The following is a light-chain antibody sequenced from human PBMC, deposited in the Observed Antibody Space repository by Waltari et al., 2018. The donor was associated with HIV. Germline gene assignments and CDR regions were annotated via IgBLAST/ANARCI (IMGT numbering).Light chain of an antibody. Sequence: DIVMAQSPLSLTVTPGEPASISCTPSQSLLHTNGYTYLDWYLQKPGQPPHLLIFLGSNRASGVPARFSGSGSGTDFTLKISRVEAEDVGVYYCMQPLETPFTFGPGTRVDIK. V-gene: IGKV2-28*01. CDR1: QSLLHTNGYTY. CDR2: LGS. CDR3: MQPLETPFT. J-gene: IGKJ3*01.